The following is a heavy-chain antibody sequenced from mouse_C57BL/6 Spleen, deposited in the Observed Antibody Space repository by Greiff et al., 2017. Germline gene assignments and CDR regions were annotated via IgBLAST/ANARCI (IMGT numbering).Heavy chain of an antibody. CDR2: IHPNSGST. D-gene: IGHD1-1*01. CDR1: GYTFTSYW. Sequence: VQLQQPGAELVKPGASVKLSCKASGYTFTSYWMHWVKQRPGQGLEWIGMIHPNSGSTNYNEKFKSKATLTVDKSSSTAYMQLSSLTSEDSAVYYCARRYGSSYVGWYFDVWGTGTTVTVSS. V-gene: IGHV1-64*01. J-gene: IGHJ1*03. CDR3: ARRYGSSYVGWYFDV.